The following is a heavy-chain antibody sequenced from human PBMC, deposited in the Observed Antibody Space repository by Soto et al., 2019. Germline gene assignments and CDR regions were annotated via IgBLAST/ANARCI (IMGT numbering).Heavy chain of an antibody. CDR1: GYTFTSYG. Sequence: ASVKVSCKASGYTFTSYGISWVRQAPGQGLEWMGWISAYNGNTNYAQKLQGRVTMTTDTSTSTAYMELRSLRSDDTAVYYCAREPTYYYDSSGYVDWFDPWGQGTQVTVSS. J-gene: IGHJ5*02. D-gene: IGHD3-22*01. CDR2: ISAYNGNT. CDR3: AREPTYYYDSSGYVDWFDP. V-gene: IGHV1-18*01.